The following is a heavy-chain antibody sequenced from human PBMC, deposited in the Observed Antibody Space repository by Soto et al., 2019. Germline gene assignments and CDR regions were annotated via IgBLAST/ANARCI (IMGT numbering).Heavy chain of an antibody. CDR3: ARVVVAVTKKVVDYYYGMDV. V-gene: IGHV4-4*07. D-gene: IGHD2-15*01. CDR2: IYTSGST. Sequence: QVQLQESGPGLVKPSETLSLTCTVSGGSISSYYWSWIRQPAGKGLEWIGRIYTSGSTNYNPSLKSRVTMSVDTSKNQFSLKLSSVTAADTAVYYCARVVVAVTKKVVDYYYGMDVWGQGTTVTVAS. CDR1: GGSISSYY. J-gene: IGHJ6*02.